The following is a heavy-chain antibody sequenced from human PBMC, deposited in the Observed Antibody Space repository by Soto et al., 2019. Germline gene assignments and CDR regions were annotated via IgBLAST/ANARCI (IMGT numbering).Heavy chain of an antibody. Sequence: QVQLQESGPGLVKPSETLSLTCTVSGGSISSYYWSWIRQPPGKGLSWIGFSYYSGSTNYSPSLKSRVTISVDTSKNQFSLKLSSVTAADTAVYYCARHFWSGNADYYGMDVWGQGTTVTVSS. V-gene: IGHV4-59*01. CDR1: GGSISSYY. D-gene: IGHD3-3*02. CDR3: ARHFWSGNADYYGMDV. CDR2: SYYSGST. J-gene: IGHJ6*02.